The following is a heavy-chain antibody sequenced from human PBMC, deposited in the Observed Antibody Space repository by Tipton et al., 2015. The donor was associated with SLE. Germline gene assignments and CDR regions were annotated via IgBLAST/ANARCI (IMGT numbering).Heavy chain of an antibody. CDR2: ISSNGGST. CDR3: AAPGG. Sequence: GSLRLSCAASGFTFSSYPMHWVRQAPGKGLEYVSAISSNGGSTYYADSVKGRFTISRDNSRNTLYLQMGSLRAEDMAVYYCAAPGGWGQGTLVTVSS. J-gene: IGHJ4*02. D-gene: IGHD2-15*01. V-gene: IGHV3-64*02. CDR1: GFTFSSYP.